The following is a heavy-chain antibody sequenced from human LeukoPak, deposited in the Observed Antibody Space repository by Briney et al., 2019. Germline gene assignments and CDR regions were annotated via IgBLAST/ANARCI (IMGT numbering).Heavy chain of an antibody. CDR2: INPNSGGT. CDR3: ARGGYCRSGNCFVLAAEFDY. D-gene: IGHD2-15*01. J-gene: IGHJ4*02. V-gene: IGHV1-2*02. CDR1: GYTFTGYY. Sequence: VASVKVSCKASGYTFTGYYMHWVRQAPGQGLEWMGWINPNSGGTNYAQKFQGRVTMTRDPSISTAYMELSRLSSDDTAVYYCARGGYCRSGNCFVLAAEFDYWGQGTLVTVSS.